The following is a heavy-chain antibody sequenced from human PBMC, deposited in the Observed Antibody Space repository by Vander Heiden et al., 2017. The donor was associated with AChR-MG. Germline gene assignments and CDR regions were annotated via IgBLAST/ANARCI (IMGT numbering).Heavy chain of an antibody. CDR2: IDPGGGST. CDR1: GYTFNNYF. CDR3: ARAGKDF. J-gene: IGHJ4*02. Sequence: QVHLVQSGAEVKKPGASVKISCKASGYTFNNYFMHWVRQAPGQGLEWVGRIDPGGGSTTYAQEFQGRVTMTRDTSTSTIYMDVTSLKSEDTAIYYCARAGKDFWGQGTLVTVSS. V-gene: IGHV1-46*02.